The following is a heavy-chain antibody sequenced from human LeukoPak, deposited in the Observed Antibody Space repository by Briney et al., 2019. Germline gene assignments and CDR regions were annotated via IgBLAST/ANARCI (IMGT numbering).Heavy chain of an antibody. CDR3: ARGSVYSYGSIYYMDV. CDR1: GGSISSYY. Sequence: SETLPLTCTVSGGSISSYYRSWIRQPPGKGLEWIGYIYYSGSTNYNPSLKSRVTISVDTSKNQFSLKLSSVTAADTAVYYCARGSVYSYGSIYYMDVWGKGTTVTVSS. CDR2: IYYSGST. J-gene: IGHJ6*03. V-gene: IGHV4-59*01. D-gene: IGHD5-18*01.